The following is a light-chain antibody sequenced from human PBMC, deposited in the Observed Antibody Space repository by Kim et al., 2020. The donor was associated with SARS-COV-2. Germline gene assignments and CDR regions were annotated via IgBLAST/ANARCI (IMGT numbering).Light chain of an antibody. CDR3: QRYDSPQRT. CDR2: GSS. Sequence: SPGERATLSCRASQSVSSQFSGYQQQTPGQAPRLLNDGSSISAAIPPSRISGSAAGAFSLLTISRVPPDVSAVYYCQRYDSPQRTFGQGTKLDIK. J-gene: IGKJ1*01. CDR1: QSVSSQF. V-gene: IGKV3-20*01.